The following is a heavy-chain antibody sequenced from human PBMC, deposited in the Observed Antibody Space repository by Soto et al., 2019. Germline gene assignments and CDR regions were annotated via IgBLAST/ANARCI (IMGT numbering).Heavy chain of an antibody. V-gene: IGHV3-11*06. Sequence: GGSLRLSCAASGFTFSDYYMSWIRQAPGRGPEWVAYISGSSTYTNYAPSVKGRFNISRDNAKNSLYLQMNSLRADDTAVYYCARDVDYVDGMDVWGQGTTVTVSS. D-gene: IGHD4-17*01. J-gene: IGHJ6*02. CDR3: ARDVDYVDGMDV. CDR1: GFTFSDYY. CDR2: ISGSSTYT.